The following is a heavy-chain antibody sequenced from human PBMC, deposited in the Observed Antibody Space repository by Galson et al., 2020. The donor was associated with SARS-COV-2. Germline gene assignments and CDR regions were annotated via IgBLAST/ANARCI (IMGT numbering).Heavy chain of an antibody. CDR2: IYPGDSDT. D-gene: IGHD2-2*01. Sequence: TGGSLRLSCKGSGYSFTSYWIGWVRQMPGKGLEWMGIIYPGDSDTRYSPSFQGQVTIPADKSISTAYLQWSSLKASDTAMDYCARVPAAATLLDYWGQGTLVTVSS. V-gene: IGHV5-51*01. J-gene: IGHJ4*02. CDR3: ARVPAAATLLDY. CDR1: GYSFTSYW.